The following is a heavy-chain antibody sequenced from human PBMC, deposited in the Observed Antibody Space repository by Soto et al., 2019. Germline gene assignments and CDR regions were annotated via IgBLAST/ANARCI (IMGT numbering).Heavy chain of an antibody. CDR3: AKPHAKTTVNDYYFDY. V-gene: IGHV3-23*01. Sequence: GGSLRLPCAASGFTFSSYAMSWVRQAPGKGLEWVSAISGSGGSTYYADSVKGRFTISRDNSKNTLYLQMNSLRAEDTAVYYCAKPHAKTTVNDYYFDYWGQGTLVTVSS. CDR1: GFTFSSYA. D-gene: IGHD4-17*01. J-gene: IGHJ4*02. CDR2: ISGSGGST.